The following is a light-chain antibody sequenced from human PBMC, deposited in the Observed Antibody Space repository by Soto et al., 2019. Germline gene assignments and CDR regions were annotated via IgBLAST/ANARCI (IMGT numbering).Light chain of an antibody. CDR3: QQYYSYPYP. J-gene: IGKJ2*01. V-gene: IGKV1-8*01. CDR2: AAS. CDR1: QGISSY. Sequence: AIRMTQSPSSLSASTGDRVTITCRASQGISSYLAWYQQKPGKAPKLLIYAASNLQSGVPSRFSGSGSGTDFTLTISCLQSEDFATYYCQQYYSYPYPFGQGTKLEIK.